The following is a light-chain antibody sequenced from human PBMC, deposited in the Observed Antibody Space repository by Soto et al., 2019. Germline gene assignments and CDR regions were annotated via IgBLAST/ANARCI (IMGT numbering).Light chain of an antibody. CDR2: WAS. J-gene: IGKJ2*01. CDR1: QSVLYSSNNKNY. V-gene: IGKV4-1*01. Sequence: DIVMTQSPDSLAVSLGERATINCKSSQSVLYSSNNKNYLAWYQQKPGQPPKLLIYWASTRESGVPDRFSGSGSGTDFTLNISSLQAEDVAVYYCQQYYSTPYTFGQGTKREIK. CDR3: QQYYSTPYT.